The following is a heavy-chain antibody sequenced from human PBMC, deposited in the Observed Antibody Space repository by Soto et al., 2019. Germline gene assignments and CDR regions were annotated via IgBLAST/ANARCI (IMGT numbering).Heavy chain of an antibody. CDR2: IYSGGST. D-gene: IGHD1-20*01. CDR3: ARAITGTTAFDY. J-gene: IGHJ4*02. V-gene: IGHV3-53*01. CDR1: GFTVSSNY. Sequence: GVSLRLSCAASGFTVSSNYMSWVRQAPGKGLEWVSVIYSGGSTYYADSVKGRFTISRDNSKNTLYLQMNSLRADDTAVYYCARAITGTTAFDYWGQGTLVTVSS.